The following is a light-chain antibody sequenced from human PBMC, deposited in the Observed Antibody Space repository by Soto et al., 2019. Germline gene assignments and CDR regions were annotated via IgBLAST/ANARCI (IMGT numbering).Light chain of an antibody. J-gene: IGKJ1*01. Sequence: IQPAHTRATVPASVLESVAITCRASQRISSGLAWYQQKPGKAPKRLIYKASTSKSAVPSRFSGSGSGTEFTLTISSLQPDDYAAYYCQHYYSYSEAFGQGTKVDIK. V-gene: IGKV1-5*03. CDR3: QHYYSYSEA. CDR1: QRISSG. CDR2: KAS.